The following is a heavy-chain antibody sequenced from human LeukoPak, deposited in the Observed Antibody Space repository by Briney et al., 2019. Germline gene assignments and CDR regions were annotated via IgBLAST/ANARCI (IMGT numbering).Heavy chain of an antibody. V-gene: IGHV1-69*13. Sequence: SVKVSCKTSGGTFNSYAISWVRQAPGQGLEWMGGIIPIFGTANYAQKFQGRVTITADESTSTAYMELSSLRSEDTAVYYCARSSAGPRLLWFGELPPHYYYGMDVWGQGTTVTVSS. CDR2: IIPIFGTA. J-gene: IGHJ6*02. CDR3: ARSSAGPRLLWFGELPPHYYYGMDV. D-gene: IGHD3-10*01. CDR1: GGTFNSYA.